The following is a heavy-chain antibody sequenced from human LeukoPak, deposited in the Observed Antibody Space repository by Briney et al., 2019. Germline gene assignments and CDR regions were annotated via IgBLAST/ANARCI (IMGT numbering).Heavy chain of an antibody. CDR1: GYTFTSYY. CDR2: IYPGGGST. V-gene: IGHV1-46*01. Sequence: ASVKVSCKASGYTFTSYYVHWVRQAPGQGLEWMGIIYPGGGSTSYAQKFQGRVTMTRDMSTSTVYMELSSLRSEDTAVYYCAREFYYDSSGYYSLRGFDPWGQGTLVTVSS. J-gene: IGHJ5*02. CDR3: AREFYYDSSGYYSLRGFDP. D-gene: IGHD3-22*01.